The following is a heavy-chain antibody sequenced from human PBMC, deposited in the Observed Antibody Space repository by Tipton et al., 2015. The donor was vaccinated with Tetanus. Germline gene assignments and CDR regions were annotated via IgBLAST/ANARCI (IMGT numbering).Heavy chain of an antibody. CDR1: GGSISSSSYY. CDR3: ARDRISNYRDAFEI. D-gene: IGHD3-3*02. V-gene: IGHV4-39*07. Sequence: TLSLTCTVSGGSISSSSYYWGWIRQPPGKGLEWIGSIYYSGSTYYNPSLKSRVTMSVDKSKNQFSLKLSSVTAADTAVYYCARDRISNYRDAFEIWGQGTMVTVSS. CDR2: IYYSGST. J-gene: IGHJ3*02.